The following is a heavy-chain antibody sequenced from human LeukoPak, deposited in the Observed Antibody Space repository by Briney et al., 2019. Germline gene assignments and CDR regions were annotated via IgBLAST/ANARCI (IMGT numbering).Heavy chain of an antibody. D-gene: IGHD2-15*01. V-gene: IGHV1-18*01. J-gene: IGHJ3*01. Sequence: GASVKVSCKISGYIFTSYGIIGVRQAPGQGLEWMAYISPLNGKTRFAQKIQGRVTLTTDTYTTTAYMELKSLTYDDTAVYFCARELWCSGGNCYLNAFDVWGQGTMVTVSS. CDR3: ARELWCSGGNCYLNAFDV. CDR2: ISPLNGKT. CDR1: GYIFTSYG.